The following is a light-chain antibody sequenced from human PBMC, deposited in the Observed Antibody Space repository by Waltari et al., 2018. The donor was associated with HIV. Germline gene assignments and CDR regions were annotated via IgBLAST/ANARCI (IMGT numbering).Light chain of an antibody. CDR2: GAS. CDR3: QHNYIAPFT. V-gene: IGKV1-39*01. Sequence: GDRVTMTCRTSENINTYLNWYQQKPGKAPKLLIYGASNLQGGVPSRFGGSGSGTDFTLTINSLQPDDFATYYCQHNYIAPFTFGPGTKLHIK. J-gene: IGKJ3*01. CDR1: ENINTY.